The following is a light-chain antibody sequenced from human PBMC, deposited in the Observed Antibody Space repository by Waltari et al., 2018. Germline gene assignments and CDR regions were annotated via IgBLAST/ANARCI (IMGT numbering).Light chain of an antibody. V-gene: IGLV2-11*01. J-gene: IGLJ1*01. CDR2: DVS. CDR1: RSDVGGYNY. CDR3: CSYAGSRYV. Sequence: QSALTQPRSVSGSPGQSVTISCTGTRSDVGGYNYVSWYQQHPGKAPKLMIYDVSKRPSGVPDRFSGSKSGNTASLTISGLQAEDEADYYCCSYAGSRYVFGTGTKVTVL.